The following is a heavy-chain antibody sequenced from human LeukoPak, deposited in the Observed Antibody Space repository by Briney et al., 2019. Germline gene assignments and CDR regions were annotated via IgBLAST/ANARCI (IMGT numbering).Heavy chain of an antibody. CDR1: GYTFSSYD. V-gene: IGHV1-8*01. CDR2: MNPNSGNT. D-gene: IGHD3-10*01. CDR3: AIRASGGGSGSSDFDS. Sequence: ASVKVSCKASGYTFSSYDIKWVRQAAGQGPEWMGWMNPNSGNTAYAQNFQGRGIMTRNTSISTAYMELSSLRFQDTAVFYCAIRASGGGSGSSDFDSWGQGTLVTVSS. J-gene: IGHJ4*02.